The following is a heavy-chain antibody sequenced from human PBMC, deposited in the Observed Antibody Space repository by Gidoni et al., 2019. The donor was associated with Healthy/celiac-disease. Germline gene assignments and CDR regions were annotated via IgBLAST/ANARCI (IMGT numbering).Heavy chain of an antibody. Sequence: QVQLGESGGGVVQPGRSLRLSCAASGFTFSSYGMHGVRQAPGKGLEWVAVISYDGSNKYYADSVKGRFTISRDNSKNTLYLQMNSLRAEDTAVYYCARVGWDIVATNYYYYYGMDVWGQGTTVTVSS. CDR2: ISYDGSNK. V-gene: IGHV3-30*03. CDR1: GFTFSSYG. CDR3: ARVGWDIVATNYYYYYGMDV. J-gene: IGHJ6*02. D-gene: IGHD5-12*01.